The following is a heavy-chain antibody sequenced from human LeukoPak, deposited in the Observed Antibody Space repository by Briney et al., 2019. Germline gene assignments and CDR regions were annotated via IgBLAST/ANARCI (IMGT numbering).Heavy chain of an antibody. D-gene: IGHD2-15*01. J-gene: IGHJ6*03. CDR1: GITFSSYG. CDR2: IRYAGSNK. CDR3: AKNGDRGAYCSGGSCYPYYYYYMDV. V-gene: IGHV3-30*02. Sequence: GGSLRLSCAASGITFSSYGMHWVRQAPGKGLEWVAFIRYAGSNKYYADSVKGRFTISRDNSKNTLYLQMNSLRAEDTAIYYCAKNGDRGAYCSGGSCYPYYYYYMDVWGKGTTVTISS.